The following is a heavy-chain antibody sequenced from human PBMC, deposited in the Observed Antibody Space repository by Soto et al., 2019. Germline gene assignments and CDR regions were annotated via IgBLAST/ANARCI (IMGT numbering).Heavy chain of an antibody. D-gene: IGHD2-21*01. CDR2: IKQDGSEK. V-gene: IGHV3-7*01. J-gene: IGHJ4*02. Sequence: GGSLRLSCAASGFTFSSYWMSWVRQAPGKGLEWVANIKQDGSEKYYVDSVKGRFTISRDNAKNSLYLQMNSLRAEDTAVYYCARLPSLPTYCGGDCYSSYFDYWGQGTLVTVSS. CDR1: GFTFSSYW. CDR3: ARLPSLPTYCGGDCYSSYFDY.